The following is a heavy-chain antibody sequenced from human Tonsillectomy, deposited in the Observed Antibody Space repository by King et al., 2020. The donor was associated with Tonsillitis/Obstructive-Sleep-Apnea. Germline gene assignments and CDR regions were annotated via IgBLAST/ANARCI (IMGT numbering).Heavy chain of an antibody. CDR3: AKGPYSNYVGGVDY. CDR1: GFTFDDHA. D-gene: IGHD4-11*01. CDR2: ISWNSGSI. Sequence: VQLVESGGGLVQPGRSLRLSCAASGFTFDDHAMHWVRQAPGKGLERVSGISWNSGSIVYADSVKGRFTISRDNAKNSLYLQMNSLRVEDTAFYYCAKGPYSNYVGGVDYWGQGTLVTVSS. V-gene: IGHV3-9*01. J-gene: IGHJ4*02.